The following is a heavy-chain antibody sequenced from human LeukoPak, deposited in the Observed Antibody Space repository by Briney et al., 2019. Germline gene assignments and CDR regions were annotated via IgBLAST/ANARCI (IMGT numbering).Heavy chain of an antibody. D-gene: IGHD1-26*01. CDR1: GFTFDDYA. CDR2: ISWDGGST. CDR3: AKDFYSGSYRGPYDY. J-gene: IGHJ4*02. V-gene: IGHV3-43D*03. Sequence: PGGSLRLSCAASGFTFDDYAMHWVCQAPGKGLEWVSLISWDGGSTYYADSVKGRFTISRDNSKNSLYLQMNSLRAEDTALYYCAKDFYSGSYRGPYDYWGQGTLVTVSS.